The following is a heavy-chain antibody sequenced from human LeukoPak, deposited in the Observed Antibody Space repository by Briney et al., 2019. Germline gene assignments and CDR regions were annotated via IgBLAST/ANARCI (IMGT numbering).Heavy chain of an antibody. Sequence: GASVKVSCKASGYTFTSYGVSWVRQAPGQGLEWMGWISAYNGNTNYAQKLQGRVTMTTDTSTSTAYMELRGLRSDDTAVYYCARDPTYYYDSSGPSSVRWFDPWGQGTLVTVSS. D-gene: IGHD3-22*01. CDR1: GYTFTSYG. CDR3: ARDPTYYYDSSGPSSVRWFDP. J-gene: IGHJ5*02. CDR2: ISAYNGNT. V-gene: IGHV1-18*01.